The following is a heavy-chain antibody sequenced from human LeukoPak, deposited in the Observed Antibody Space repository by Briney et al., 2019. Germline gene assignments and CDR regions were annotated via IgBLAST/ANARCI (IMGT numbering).Heavy chain of an antibody. V-gene: IGHV4-59*01. CDR1: GGSISNYH. CDR3: ARGGGFGSPPGF. J-gene: IGHJ4*02. Sequence: PSETLSLTCTVSGGSISNYHWSRIRQSPEKGLEWIGYIYHSGSANYNPSLTSRVTISVDTSKNQFSLKLASVTAADTAVYYCARGGGFGSPPGFWGQGTLVTVSS. CDR2: IYHSGSA. D-gene: IGHD1-26*01.